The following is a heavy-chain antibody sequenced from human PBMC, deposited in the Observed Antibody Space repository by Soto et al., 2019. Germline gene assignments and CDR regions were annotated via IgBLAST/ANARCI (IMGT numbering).Heavy chain of an antibody. V-gene: IGHV1-46*01. CDR3: AREPTYYYDSSGPMFDY. CDR2: INPSGGST. D-gene: IGHD3-22*01. J-gene: IGHJ4*02. CDR1: GYTFTSYY. Sequence: GASVKVSCKASGYTFTSYYMHWVRQAPGQGLEWMGIINPSGGSTSYAQKFQGRVTMTRDTSTSTVYMELSSLRSEDTAVYYCAREPTYYYDSSGPMFDYWGQGTLVTVSS.